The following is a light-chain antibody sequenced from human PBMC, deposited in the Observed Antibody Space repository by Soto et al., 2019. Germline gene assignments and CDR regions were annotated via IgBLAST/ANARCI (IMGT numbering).Light chain of an antibody. CDR2: EVS. J-gene: IGLJ1*01. CDR1: SSDVGGYNY. CDR3: SSYTSSSTPLYV. V-gene: IGLV2-14*01. Sequence: LTQPASVSGSPGQSITISCTGTSSDVGGYNYVSWYQQHPGKAPKLMIYEVSSRPSGVSNRFSGSKSGNTASLTISGLQAEDEADYYCSSYTSSSTPLYVFGTGTKVTVL.